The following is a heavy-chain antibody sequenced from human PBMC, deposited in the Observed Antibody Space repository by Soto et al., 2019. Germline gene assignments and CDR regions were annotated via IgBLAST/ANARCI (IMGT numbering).Heavy chain of an antibody. J-gene: IGHJ6*02. CDR3: ARETDGMDV. Sequence: QVQLVESGGGVVQPGRSLRLSCAASGFTFSTYSIHWVRQAPGKGLEWVAVTTFDGINKYNADSVKGRFTISRDASKKTVYLQMNSLTTEDTAVYFCARETDGMDVWGQGTTVTVSS. CDR1: GFTFSTYS. CDR2: TTFDGINK. V-gene: IGHV3-30*03.